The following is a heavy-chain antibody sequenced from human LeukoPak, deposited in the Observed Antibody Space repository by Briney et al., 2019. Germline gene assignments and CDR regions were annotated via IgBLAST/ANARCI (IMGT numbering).Heavy chain of an antibody. Sequence: SETLSLTCAVYCGSFSGYYGSCIRRPPGKGLEGSGEINHSESTNYTPSLKSRATLSVDTSKNQFSLKLRSVTAGDTAVYYCARAVVTQYYFDYWGQGTLVTVCS. CDR1: CGSFSGYY. J-gene: IGHJ4*02. CDR2: INHSEST. CDR3: ARAVVTQYYFDY. V-gene: IGHV4-34*01. D-gene: IGHD4-23*01.